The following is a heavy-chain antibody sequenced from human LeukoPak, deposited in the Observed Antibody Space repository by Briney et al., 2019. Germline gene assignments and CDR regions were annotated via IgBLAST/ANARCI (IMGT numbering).Heavy chain of an antibody. D-gene: IGHD2-8*01. CDR3: ARGKSMVLFDY. Sequence: TSETLSLTCAVYGGSFGGYYWSWIRQPPGKGLEWIGEINHSGSTNYNPSLKSRVTISVDTSKNQFSLKLSSVTAADTAVYYCARGKSMVLFDYWGQGTLVTVSS. CDR1: GGSFGGYY. CDR2: INHSGST. J-gene: IGHJ4*02. V-gene: IGHV4-34*01.